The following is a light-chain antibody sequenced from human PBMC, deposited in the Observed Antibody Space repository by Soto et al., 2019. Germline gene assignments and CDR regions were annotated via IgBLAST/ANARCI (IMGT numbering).Light chain of an antibody. CDR2: DNN. CDR3: GAWESGLNPYV. Sequence: QSVLTQPPSVSAAPGQEVIISCSGSSFNIGNNYVSWYQQLPGTAPKLLIYDNNKRPSGIPDRFSGSKSGTSATLAITGLQTADEADYYCGAWESGLNPYVFGTGTKVTVL. CDR1: SFNIGNNY. V-gene: IGLV1-51*01. J-gene: IGLJ1*01.